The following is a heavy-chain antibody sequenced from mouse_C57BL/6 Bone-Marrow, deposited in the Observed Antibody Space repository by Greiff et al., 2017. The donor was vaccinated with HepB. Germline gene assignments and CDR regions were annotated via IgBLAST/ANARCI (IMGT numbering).Heavy chain of an antibody. CDR2: IYTGSGST. J-gene: IGHJ2*01. Sequence: VQLQQPGAELVKPGASVKMSCKASGYTFNSYWITWVKQRPGQGLEWIGDIYTGSGSTNYNEKFKSQATLTVDTSSSTAYMQLSSLTSEDSAVYYGARFYCDYGGGFDYWGQGTTLTVSS. CDR1: GYTFNSYW. D-gene: IGHD2-4*01. CDR3: ARFYCDYGGGFDY. V-gene: IGHV1-55*01.